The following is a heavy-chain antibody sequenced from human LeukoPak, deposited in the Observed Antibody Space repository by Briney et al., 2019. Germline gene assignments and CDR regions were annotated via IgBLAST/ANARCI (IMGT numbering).Heavy chain of an antibody. CDR1: GYTFTGYY. D-gene: IGHD6-19*01. V-gene: IGHV1-2*02. Sequence: GASVKVSCKASGYTFTGYYMHWVRQAPGQGLEWMGWINPNSGGTNYAQKFQGRVTMTRDTSISTAYMELSRLRSDDTAVYYCARDRSLKATKIAVEFDYWGQGTLVTVSS. J-gene: IGHJ4*02. CDR3: ARDRSLKATKIAVEFDY. CDR2: INPNSGGT.